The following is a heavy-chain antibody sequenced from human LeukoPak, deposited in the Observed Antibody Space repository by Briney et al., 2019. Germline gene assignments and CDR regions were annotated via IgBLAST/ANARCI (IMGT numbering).Heavy chain of an antibody. CDR2: ISYDGSNK. D-gene: IGHD1-26*01. J-gene: IGHJ4*02. CDR1: GFTFSSYA. V-gene: IGHV3-30-3*01. CDR3: ARDHSHGGVGATIFDY. Sequence: PGRSLRLSCAASGFTFSSYAMHWVRQAPGKGLEWVAVISYDGSNKYCADSVKGRFTISRDNSKNTLYLQMNSLRAEDTAVYYCARDHSHGGVGATIFDYWGQGTLVTVSS.